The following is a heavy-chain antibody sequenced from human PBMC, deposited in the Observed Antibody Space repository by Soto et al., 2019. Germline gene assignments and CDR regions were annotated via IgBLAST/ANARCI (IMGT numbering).Heavy chain of an antibody. Sequence: QVQLQESGPGLVKTSQTLSLTCTVSGGSITSADFYWSWIRQRPGKGLEYIGYIYSSGSTYSNPSLKSRLTMSIDTSNDQFSLKLKSVTAADTAVYYCARAFCGGDCYSPSEFDIWGQGILVTVSS. D-gene: IGHD2-21*02. V-gene: IGHV4-31*03. CDR3: ARAFCGGDCYSPSEFDI. CDR2: IYSSGST. CDR1: GGSITSADFY. J-gene: IGHJ4*02.